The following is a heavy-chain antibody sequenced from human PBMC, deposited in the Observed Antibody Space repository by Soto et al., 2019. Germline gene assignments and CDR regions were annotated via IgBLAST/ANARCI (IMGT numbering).Heavy chain of an antibody. V-gene: IGHV4-30-4*01. J-gene: IGHJ6*02. D-gene: IGHD3-16*02. CDR2: IYYSGST. Sequence: QVQLQESGPGLVKPSQTLSLTCTVSGGSISSGDYYWSWIRQPPGKGLEWIGYIYYSGSTYYNPSLKSRVTISVDTSKNQFSLKLSSVTAADTAVYYCARDRMITFGGVIVTYYYGMDVWGQGTTVTVSS. CDR1: GGSISSGDYY. CDR3: ARDRMITFGGVIVTYYYGMDV.